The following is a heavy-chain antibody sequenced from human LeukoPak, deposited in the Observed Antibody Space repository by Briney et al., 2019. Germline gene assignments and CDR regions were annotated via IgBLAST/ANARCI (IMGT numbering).Heavy chain of an antibody. D-gene: IGHD6-13*01. J-gene: IGHJ4*02. CDR2: ISSSSTYI. CDR1: GFTLSNYD. CDR3: ARERSSSWQTPDY. V-gene: IGHV3-21*06. Sequence: GGSLRLSCAASGFTLSNYDMHWVRQAPGKGLEWVSSISSSSTYISYADSVKGRFTISRDNAKNSLYLQMNSLRAEDTAVYYCARERSSSWQTPDYWGQGTLVTVSS.